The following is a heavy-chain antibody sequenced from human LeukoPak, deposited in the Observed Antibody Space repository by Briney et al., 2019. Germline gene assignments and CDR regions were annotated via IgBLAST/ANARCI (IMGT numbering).Heavy chain of an antibody. J-gene: IGHJ4*02. Sequence: PGGSLRLACAASGFTFGSYAMSWVRQAPGKWLEWVSAISGSGGSTYYADSVKGRFTISRDNSKNTLYLQMNSLRAEDTAVYYCAKGRRSSTRCSLDYWGQGTLVTVSS. CDR2: ISGSGGST. CDR3: AKGRRSSTRCSLDY. CDR1: GFTFGSYA. V-gene: IGHV3-23*01. D-gene: IGHD2-2*01.